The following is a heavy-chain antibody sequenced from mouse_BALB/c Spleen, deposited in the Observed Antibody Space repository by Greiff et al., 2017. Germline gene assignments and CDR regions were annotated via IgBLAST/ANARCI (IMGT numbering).Heavy chain of an antibody. Sequence: VQLQQSGAELVRPGASVKLSCKASGYTFTSYWINWVKQRPGQGLEWIGNIYPSDSYTNYNQKFKDKATLTVDKSSSTAYMQLSSPTSEDSAVYYCTGLLLAHSFYYAMDYWGQGTSVTVSS. CDR1: GYTFTSYW. D-gene: IGHD2-10*01. V-gene: IGHV1-69*02. CDR3: TGLLLAHSFYYAMDY. J-gene: IGHJ4*01. CDR2: IYPSDSYT.